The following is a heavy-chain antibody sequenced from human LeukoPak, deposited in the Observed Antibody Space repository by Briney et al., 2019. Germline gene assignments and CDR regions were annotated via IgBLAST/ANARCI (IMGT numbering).Heavy chain of an antibody. CDR3: ARGGYYGSGNDFRFDP. Sequence: SETLSLTCTVSGGSISSYYWSWIRQPPGKGLEWIGYIYYSGSTNYNPSLKSRVTISVDTSKSQFSLKLSSVTAADTAIYYCARGGYYGSGNDFRFDPWGQGTLVTVSS. V-gene: IGHV4-59*01. CDR2: IYYSGST. J-gene: IGHJ5*02. CDR1: GGSISSYY. D-gene: IGHD3-10*01.